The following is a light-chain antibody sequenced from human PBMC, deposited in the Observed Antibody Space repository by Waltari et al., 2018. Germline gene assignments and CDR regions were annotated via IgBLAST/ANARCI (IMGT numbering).Light chain of an antibody. CDR2: EGS. J-gene: IGLJ3*02. CDR3: CSYAGSGTWV. V-gene: IGLV2-23*01. CDR1: SSDVGSYNY. Sequence: QSALTQPASVSGSPGQSITISCTGTSSDVGSYNYVSWDQQHPGKAPQVMMYEGSKRPSVVFNRFAGSKAGNTASLTISGLQAEDEADYYCCSYAGSGTWVFGGGTKLTVL.